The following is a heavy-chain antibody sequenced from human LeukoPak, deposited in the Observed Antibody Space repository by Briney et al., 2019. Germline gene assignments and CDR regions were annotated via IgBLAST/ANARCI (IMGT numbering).Heavy chain of an antibody. V-gene: IGHV4-34*01. J-gene: IGHJ1*01. CDR1: GGSFSGYY. CDR3: ARGDEWLVPGYFQH. CDR2: INHSGST. Sequence: KPSETLSLTCAVYGGSFSGYYWSWIRQPPGKGLEWIGEINHSGSTNYNPSLQSRVTISVDTSKNQFSLKLSSVTAADTAVYYCARGDEWLVPGYFQHWGQGTLVTVSP. D-gene: IGHD6-19*01.